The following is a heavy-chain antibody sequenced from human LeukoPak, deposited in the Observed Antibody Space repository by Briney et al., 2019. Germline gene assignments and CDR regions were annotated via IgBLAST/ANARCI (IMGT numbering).Heavy chain of an antibody. Sequence: GGSLRLSCAASGFTFSSYGMHWVRQAPGKGLEWVAVTWYDGSNKYYADSVKGRFTISRDNSKNTLYLQMNSLRAEDTAVYYCARDRAVVGATADYWGQGTLVTVSS. CDR1: GFTFSSYG. D-gene: IGHD1-26*01. CDR2: TWYDGSNK. J-gene: IGHJ4*02. V-gene: IGHV3-33*01. CDR3: ARDRAVVGATADY.